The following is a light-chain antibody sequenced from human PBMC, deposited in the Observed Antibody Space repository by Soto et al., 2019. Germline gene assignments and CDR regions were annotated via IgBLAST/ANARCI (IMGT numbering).Light chain of an antibody. V-gene: IGKV1-33*01. Sequence: DIQMTQSPSSLSASVGDRVTITCQASQNINNYLNWYQQKPGRAPKLLIYDASNLEAGVPSRFRGSGSGTDFTFTISRLQPEDVATYYGQRTYNAPPITFGQGTRLEIK. CDR1: QNINNY. J-gene: IGKJ5*01. CDR3: QRTYNAPPIT. CDR2: DAS.